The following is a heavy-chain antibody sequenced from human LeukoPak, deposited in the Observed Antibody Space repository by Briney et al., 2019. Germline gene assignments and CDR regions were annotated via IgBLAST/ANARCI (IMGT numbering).Heavy chain of an antibody. CDR1: GFTFDYYG. V-gene: IGHV3-20*04. J-gene: IGHJ4*02. D-gene: IGHD3-22*01. CDR3: ARLHYYDSSGYFDY. Sequence: GGSLRLSCAASGFTFDYYGMSWVRQAPGKGLEWVSGINWNGGSTGYADSVKGRFTISRDNAKNSLYLQMNSLRAEDTALYYCARLHYYDSSGYFDYWGQGTLVTVSS. CDR2: INWNGGST.